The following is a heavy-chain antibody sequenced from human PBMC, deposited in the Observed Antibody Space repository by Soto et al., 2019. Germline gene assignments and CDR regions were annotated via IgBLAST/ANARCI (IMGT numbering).Heavy chain of an antibody. CDR3: ARRAHDRTGHHYFDY. V-gene: IGHV4-39*01. D-gene: IGHD1-1*01. J-gene: IGHJ4*02. CDR1: GGSIILFNHY. Sequence: PSETLSLTCTVSGGSIILFNHYWDWIRQPPGKGLEWIGTIYYSGTTVYNPSLQSRVTMSVDTSRSQSSLQLNSVNAADTAVYFCARRAHDRTGHHYFDYWGQGVLVTVSS. CDR2: IYYSGTT.